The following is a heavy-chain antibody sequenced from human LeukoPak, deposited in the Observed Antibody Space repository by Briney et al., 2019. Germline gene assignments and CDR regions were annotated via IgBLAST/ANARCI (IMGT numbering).Heavy chain of an antibody. CDR1: GFTFSSYW. CDR3: AREGYYYGPGSYPIDY. D-gene: IGHD3-10*01. CDR2: INSDGSST. J-gene: IGHJ4*02. V-gene: IGHV3-74*01. Sequence: GGSLRLSCAASGFTFSSYWMHWVRQAPGKGLVWVSRINSDGSSTSYADSVKGRFTISRDNAKNTLYLQMNSLRAEDTAVYYCAREGYYYGPGSYPIDYWGQGTLVTVSS.